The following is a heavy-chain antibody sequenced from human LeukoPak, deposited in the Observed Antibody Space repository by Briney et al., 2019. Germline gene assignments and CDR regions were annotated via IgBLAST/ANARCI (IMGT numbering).Heavy chain of an antibody. CDR1: GFTFHNFA. Sequence: PGGSLRLSCVASGFTFHNFAMHWVRQAPGKGLEWVSAISGSGDSTFYAGSVRGRFTISRDSSKNTVYLQMNSLRAEDTAIYYCARDLQAFTPVGGTGMFDFWGHGSLVTVSS. D-gene: IGHD6-19*01. CDR2: ISGSGDST. J-gene: IGHJ4*01. CDR3: ARDLQAFTPVGGTGMFDF. V-gene: IGHV3-23*01.